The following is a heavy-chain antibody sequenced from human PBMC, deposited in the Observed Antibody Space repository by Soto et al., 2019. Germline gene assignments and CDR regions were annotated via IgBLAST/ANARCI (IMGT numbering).Heavy chain of an antibody. Sequence: PSVKVSCKASGYTFTQYYIHWVRQAPGQGLEWVGLINPGTGGTIYTQKLEGRVTMTRDTSTSTVYMELNTLRSEDTGVYYCETLTWPSHSFGVRDYPCDWGQGTRVIVS. CDR2: INPGTGGT. D-gene: IGHD2-21*01. CDR1: GYTFTQYY. V-gene: IGHV1-46*04. CDR3: ETLTWPSHSFGVRDYPCD. J-gene: IGHJ1*01.